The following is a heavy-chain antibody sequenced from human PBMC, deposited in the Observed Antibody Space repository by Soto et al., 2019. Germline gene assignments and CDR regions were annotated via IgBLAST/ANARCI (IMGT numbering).Heavy chain of an antibody. J-gene: IGHJ4*02. V-gene: IGHV3-23*01. CDR3: AVASVWYCGC. CDR1: GFTFNTHA. D-gene: IGHD6-19*01. Sequence: EVQLLESGGDLVQPGGSLRLSCAASGFTFNTHAMAWARQAPGKGLEWVSTISGNGGSPFYADSVRGRFTISRDNSKNIVSLQMDNLRAEDTALYYCAVASVWYCGCWGQGTLVTVSS. CDR2: ISGNGGSP.